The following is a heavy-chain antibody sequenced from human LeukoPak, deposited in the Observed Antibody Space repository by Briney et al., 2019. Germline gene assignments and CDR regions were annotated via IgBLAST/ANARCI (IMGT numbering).Heavy chain of an antibody. CDR1: GYTFTSYG. V-gene: IGHV1-18*01. J-gene: IGHJ4*02. CDR3: ARSEDILTGYYSNLFDY. CDR2: ISAYNGNT. Sequence: ASVKVSCKASGYTFTSYGISWVRQAPGQGLEWMGWISAYNGNTNYAQELQGRVTMTTDTSTSTAYMELRSLRSDDTAVYYCARSEDILTGYYSNLFDYWGQGTLVTVSS. D-gene: IGHD3-9*01.